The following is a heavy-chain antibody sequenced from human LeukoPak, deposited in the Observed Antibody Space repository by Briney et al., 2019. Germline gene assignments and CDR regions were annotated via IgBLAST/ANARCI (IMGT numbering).Heavy chain of an antibody. CDR1: GFTFRSYA. CDR2: ISGSGGST. D-gene: IGHD3-9*01. J-gene: IGHJ4*02. CDR3: AKDDGLRYFDWSVIDY. Sequence: QTGGSLRLSCAASGFTFRSYAMSWVRQAPGKGLEWVSAISGSGGSTYYADSVKGRFTISRDNSENTLYLQMNSLRAEDTAVYYCAKDDGLRYFDWSVIDYRGQGTLVTVSS. V-gene: IGHV3-23*01.